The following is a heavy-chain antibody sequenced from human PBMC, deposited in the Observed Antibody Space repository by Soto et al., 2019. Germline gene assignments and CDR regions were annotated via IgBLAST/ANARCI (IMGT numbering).Heavy chain of an antibody. CDR3: ANMRSGGPIGGWPNYYLEY. Sequence: QITLKESGPTLVKPTQTLTLTCSFSGFSLSISEVGVAWIRQPPGKALEWLALIYWDDNKQYSPSLKGRATITKDTPKTQVVLTMTNIDPVDTATYYCANMRSGGPIGGWPNYYLEYWGQGNLVTVS. CDR2: IYWDDNK. V-gene: IGHV2-5*02. D-gene: IGHD6-19*01. J-gene: IGHJ4*02. CDR1: GFSLSISEVG.